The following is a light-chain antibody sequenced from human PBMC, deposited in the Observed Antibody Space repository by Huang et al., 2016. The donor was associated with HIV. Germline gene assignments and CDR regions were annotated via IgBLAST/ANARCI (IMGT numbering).Light chain of an antibody. Sequence: DIQMTQSPSSLSASVVDRVTIICRASQGISNSLAWYQQKPGKAPKLLLYAASRLESGVPSRFSGSGSGTDYTLTISSLQPEDFATYYCQQYYSTPQTFGQGTKVEIK. J-gene: IGKJ1*01. CDR1: QGISNS. V-gene: IGKV1-NL1*01. CDR2: AAS. CDR3: QQYYSTPQT.